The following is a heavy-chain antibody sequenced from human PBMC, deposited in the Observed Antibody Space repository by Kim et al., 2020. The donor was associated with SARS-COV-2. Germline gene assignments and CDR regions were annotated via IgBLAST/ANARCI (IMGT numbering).Heavy chain of an antibody. J-gene: IGHJ5*02. Sequence: SETLSLTCTVSGGSISSTSYYWGWIRQPPGKGLEWIGTIYYSGSTYYSPSLKSRVTISVDTSKNQFSLKLSSVTAADTAVYYCARQSTRTMILVVITGGNWFDPWGQGTLVTVSS. CDR3: ARQSTRTMILVVITGGNWFDP. V-gene: IGHV4-39*01. CDR1: GGSISSTSYY. D-gene: IGHD3-22*01. CDR2: IYYSGST.